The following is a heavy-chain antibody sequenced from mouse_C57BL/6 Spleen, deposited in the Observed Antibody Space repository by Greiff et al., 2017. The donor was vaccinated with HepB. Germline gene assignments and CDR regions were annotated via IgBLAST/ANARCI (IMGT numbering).Heavy chain of an antibody. CDR1: GYTFTSYW. CDR2: IYPSDSET. Sequence: VQLQQPGAELVRPGSSVKLSCKASGYTFTSYWMDWVKQRPGQGLEWIGNIYPSDSETHYNQKFKDKATLTVDKSSSTAYMQLSSLTSEDSAVYYCARTLYDYDAYWGQGTLVTVSA. CDR3: ARTLYDYDAY. D-gene: IGHD2-4*01. J-gene: IGHJ3*01. V-gene: IGHV1-61*01.